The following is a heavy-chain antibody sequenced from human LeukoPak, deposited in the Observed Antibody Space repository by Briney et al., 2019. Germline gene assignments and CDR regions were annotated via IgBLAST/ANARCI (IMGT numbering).Heavy chain of an antibody. CDR1: GFTFSSYS. V-gene: IGHV3-9*01. CDR2: ISWNSAKM. D-gene: IGHD1-26*01. J-gene: IGHJ6*02. CDR3: AKGIVRHYYAVDV. Sequence: GGSLRLSCAASGFTFSSYSMNWVRQAPGKGLEWVSGISWNSAKMAYADSVKGRFTISRDNAKNSLYLQMDSLRADDTALYYCAKGIVRHYYAVDVWGQGTTVTVSS.